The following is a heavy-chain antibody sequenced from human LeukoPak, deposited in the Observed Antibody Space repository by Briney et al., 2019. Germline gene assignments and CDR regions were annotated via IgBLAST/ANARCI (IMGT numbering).Heavy chain of an antibody. V-gene: IGHV3-9*01. CDR3: AKGRMGRYFDWLLTSFDY. J-gene: IGHJ4*02. D-gene: IGHD3-9*01. CDR2: ISWNSGSI. Sequence: GGSLRLSCTASGFTFSNHWMNWVRQAPGKGLEWVSGISWNSGSIGYADSVKGRFTISRDNAKNSLYLQMNSLRAEDTALYYCAKGRMGRYFDWLLTSFDYWGQGTLVTVSS. CDR1: GFTFSNHW.